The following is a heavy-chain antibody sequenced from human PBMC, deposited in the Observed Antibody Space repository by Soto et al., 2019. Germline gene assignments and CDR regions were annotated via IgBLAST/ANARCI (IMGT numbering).Heavy chain of an antibody. CDR3: ARGVGSGTYYNQDSWFDP. J-gene: IGHJ5*02. D-gene: IGHD3-10*01. CDR2: INTYNGNT. Sequence: QVQLVQSGAEVKKPGASVKVSCKASGYTFTNYGISWVRQAPGQGLEWMGWINTYNGNTNHAQKLQGRVTMTTDTPTSTAYMELRSLRSDDTAVYYCARGVGSGTYYNQDSWFDPWGQGTLVTVSS. CDR1: GYTFTNYG. V-gene: IGHV1-18*01.